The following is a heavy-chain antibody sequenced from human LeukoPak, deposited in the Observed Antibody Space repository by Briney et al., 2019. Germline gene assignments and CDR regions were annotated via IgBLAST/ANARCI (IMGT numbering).Heavy chain of an antibody. J-gene: IGHJ6*03. V-gene: IGHV1-24*01. CDR2: FDPEDGET. Sequence: ASLKVSCKVSGYSLTELSMHWVRQAPGKGLEWMGSFDPEDGETTYAQKFQGRVTITADKSTSTAYMELSSLRSEDTAVYYCARGGHYYYMDVWGKGTTVTVSS. CDR1: GYSLTELS. CDR3: ARGGHYYYMDV.